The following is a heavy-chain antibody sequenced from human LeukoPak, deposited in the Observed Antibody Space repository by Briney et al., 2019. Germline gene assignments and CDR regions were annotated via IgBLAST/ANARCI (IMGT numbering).Heavy chain of an antibody. V-gene: IGHV3-43*01. CDR2: IGWDGTNI. CDR3: TKDMEWGMDV. CDR1: GFTFYRHT. J-gene: IGHJ6*02. Sequence: PGGSLRPSCAASGFTFYRHTMHWVRQPPGKGPEWVSLIGWDGTNIDYADSVKGRFTISRDNSKNFVYLQMHSLRTEDTALYYCTKDMEWGMDVWGQGTTVIVSS. D-gene: IGHD3-3*01.